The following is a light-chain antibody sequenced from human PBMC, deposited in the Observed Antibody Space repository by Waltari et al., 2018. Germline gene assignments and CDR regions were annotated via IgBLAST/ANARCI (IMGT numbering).Light chain of an antibody. CDR1: SIDVGGYNF. V-gene: IGLV2-23*02. CDR3: CSYTDSSTLV. CDR2: DVN. J-gene: IGLJ3*02. Sequence: QSALSQPASVSGSPGQSITISCTGTSIDVGGYNFVSWYQQHPGKAPKLMFYDVNKRPSGVSNRFSGSKSGNTASLTISGLQAEDEADYYCCSYTDSSTLVFGGGTKLTVL.